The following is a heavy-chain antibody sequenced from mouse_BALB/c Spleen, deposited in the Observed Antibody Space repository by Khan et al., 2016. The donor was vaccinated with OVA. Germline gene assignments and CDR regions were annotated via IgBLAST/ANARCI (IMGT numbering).Heavy chain of an antibody. V-gene: IGHV2-6-4*01. CDR1: GFSLSRYN. CDR2: IWGGGGT. D-gene: IGHD2-14*01. CDR3: ARAYYRYDGYDAMDY. Sequence: QVQLKESGPGLVSPSQSLSITCTVSGFSLSRYNIHWVRQPQGKGLEWLGMIWGGGGTDYNSTIKSRLSIRKDNSKSQVFVKMNSLQTDDTAMYYCARAYYRYDGYDAMDYWGQGTSVTGAS. J-gene: IGHJ4*01.